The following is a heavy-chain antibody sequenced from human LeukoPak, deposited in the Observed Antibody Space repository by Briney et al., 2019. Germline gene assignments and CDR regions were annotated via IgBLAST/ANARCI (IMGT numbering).Heavy chain of an antibody. CDR3: ARVGDCSGGSCYSGEDYYYYMDV. V-gene: IGHV3-21*01. J-gene: IGHJ6*03. CDR2: ISSSSSYI. D-gene: IGHD2-15*01. Sequence: GGSLRLSCAASGFTFSSYSMNWVRQAPGKGLEWVSSISSSSSYIYYADSVKGRFTISRDNAKNSLYLQMNSLRAEDTAVYYCARVGDCSGGSCYSGEDYYYYMDVWGKGTTVTISS. CDR1: GFTFSSYS.